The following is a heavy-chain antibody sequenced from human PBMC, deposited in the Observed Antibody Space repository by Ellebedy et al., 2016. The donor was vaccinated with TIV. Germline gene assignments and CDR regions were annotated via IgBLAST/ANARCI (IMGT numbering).Heavy chain of an antibody. V-gene: IGHV3-30*02. D-gene: IGHD4-17*01. CDR1: GFTFSSYG. CDR3: AILMTTVTAPHLYYGMDV. J-gene: IGHJ6*02. CDR2: IWYDGSNK. Sequence: GGSLRLXCAASGFTFSSYGMHWVRQAPGKGLEWVAVIWYDGSNKYYADSVKGRFTISRDNSKNTLYLQMNSLRAEDTAVYYCAILMTTVTAPHLYYGMDVWGQGTTVTVSS.